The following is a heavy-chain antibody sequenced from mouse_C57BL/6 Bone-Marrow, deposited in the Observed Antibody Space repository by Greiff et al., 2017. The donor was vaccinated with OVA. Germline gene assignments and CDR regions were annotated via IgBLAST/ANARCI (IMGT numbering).Heavy chain of an antibody. CDR2: IDPENGDT. Sequence: EVQRVESGAELVRPGASVKLSCTASGFNIKDDYMHWVKQRPEQGLEWIGWIDPENGDTEYASKFQGKATITADTSSNTAYLQLSSLTSEDTAVYYCTTMVTLDYWGQGTTLTVSS. V-gene: IGHV14-4*01. D-gene: IGHD2-2*01. CDR1: GFNIKDDY. CDR3: TTMVTLDY. J-gene: IGHJ2*01.